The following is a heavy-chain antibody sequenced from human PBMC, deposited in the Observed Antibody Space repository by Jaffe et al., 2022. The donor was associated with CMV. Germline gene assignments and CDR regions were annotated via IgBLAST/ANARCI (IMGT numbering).Heavy chain of an antibody. CDR1: GFTVGGNY. CDR3: ARLLVGSGSHRAFDY. V-gene: IGHV3-53*01. D-gene: IGHD1-26*01. J-gene: IGHJ4*02. Sequence: EVQLVESGGGLIQPGGSLRLSCAASGFTVGGNYMSWVRQAPGKGLEWVSFIYSGGTTYYADSVKGRFTISRDSAKNTLYLQMNSLRAEDTAVYYCARLLVGSGSHRAFDYWGLGTLVTVSS. CDR2: IYSGGTT.